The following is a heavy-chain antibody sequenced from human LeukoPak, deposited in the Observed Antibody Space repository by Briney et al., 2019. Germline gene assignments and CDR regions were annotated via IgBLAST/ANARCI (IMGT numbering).Heavy chain of an antibody. CDR3: AKAAQSTYYDSSGFYGY. CDR2: ISWNSGSI. V-gene: IGHV3-9*01. CDR1: GFTFDDYA. Sequence: GGSLRLSCAASGFTFDDYAMHWVRQAPGKGLEWVSGISWNSGSIGYADSVKGRFTISRDNAKNSLYLQMNSLRAEDTALYYCAKAAQSTYYDSSGFYGYWGQGTLVTVSS. J-gene: IGHJ4*02. D-gene: IGHD3-22*01.